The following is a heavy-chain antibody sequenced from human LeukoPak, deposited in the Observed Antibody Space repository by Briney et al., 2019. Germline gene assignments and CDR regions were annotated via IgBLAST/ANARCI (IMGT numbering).Heavy chain of an antibody. J-gene: IGHJ1*01. Sequence: ASVKVSRMASGYTFTSYDINWVRPAPGQGLEWMGWINPHSGGTNYAQKFQGRVTMTRDTSISTAYMELSRLRSDDTAVYYCARGITMIVVVPCSEYFQHWGQGTLVTVSS. V-gene: IGHV1-2*02. D-gene: IGHD3-22*01. CDR1: GYTFTSYD. CDR2: INPHSGGT. CDR3: ARGITMIVVVPCSEYFQH.